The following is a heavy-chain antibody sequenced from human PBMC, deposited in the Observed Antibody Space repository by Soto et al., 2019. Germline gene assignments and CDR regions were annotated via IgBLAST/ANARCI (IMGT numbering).Heavy chain of an antibody. D-gene: IGHD5-18*01. CDR2: MNPDSGNT. V-gene: IGHV1-8*02. CDR3: ARRARMGAQLWLPFHL. Sequence: ASVKVSCKASGYTFSSYDINWVRQAPGQGLEWMGWMNPDSGNTGYAQKFQGRVTMTRDFFKNTAYMELSSLRSEDTAVYYCARRARMGAQLWLPFHLWAQGSLVTVSS. CDR1: GYTFSSYD. J-gene: IGHJ4*02.